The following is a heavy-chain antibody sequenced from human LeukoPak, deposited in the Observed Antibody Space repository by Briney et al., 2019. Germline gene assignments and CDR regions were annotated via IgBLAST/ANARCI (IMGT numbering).Heavy chain of an antibody. D-gene: IGHD3-3*01. CDR1: GGSFSGYY. J-gene: IGHJ4*02. Sequence: PSETLSLTCAVYGGSFSGYYWSWIRQPPGKGLEWIGEINHSGSTNYNPSLKSRVTISVDTSKNQFSLKLSSVTAADTAVYYCARNPRDFWSGYFPFDYWGQGTLVTVSS. CDR3: ARNPRDFWSGYFPFDY. V-gene: IGHV4-34*01. CDR2: INHSGST.